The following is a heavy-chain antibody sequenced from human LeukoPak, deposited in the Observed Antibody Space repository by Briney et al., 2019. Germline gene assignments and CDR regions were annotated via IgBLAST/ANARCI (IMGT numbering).Heavy chain of an antibody. CDR1: GGSISSGSYY. Sequence: SETLSLTCTVSGGSISSGSYYWGWIRQPPGKGLEWIGSIYYSGSTYYNPSLKSRVTISVDTSKNQFSLKLSSVTAADTAVYYCARAVPTYYYDSSAGDAFDIWGQGTMVTASS. J-gene: IGHJ3*02. CDR2: IYYSGST. CDR3: ARAVPTYYYDSSAGDAFDI. V-gene: IGHV4-39*07. D-gene: IGHD3-22*01.